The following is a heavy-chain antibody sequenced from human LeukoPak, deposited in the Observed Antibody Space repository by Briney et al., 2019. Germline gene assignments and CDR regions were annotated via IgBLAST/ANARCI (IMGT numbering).Heavy chain of an antibody. J-gene: IGHJ6*02. CDR2: INHSGST. CDR1: GGSFSGYY. CDR3: ARGPYRGYCSSTSCYNYYYYGMDV. Sequence: SETLSLTCAVCGGSFSGYYWSWIRQPPRKGLEWIGEINHSGSTNYNPSLKSRVTISVDTSKNQFSLKLSSVTAADTAVYYCARGPYRGYCSSTSCYNYYYYGMDVWGQGTTVTVSS. V-gene: IGHV4-34*01. D-gene: IGHD2-2*02.